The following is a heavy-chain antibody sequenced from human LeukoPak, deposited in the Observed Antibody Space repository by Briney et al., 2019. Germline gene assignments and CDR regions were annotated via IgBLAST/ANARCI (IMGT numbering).Heavy chain of an antibody. CDR2: IIPIFGTA. J-gene: IGHJ6*02. CDR1: GGTFSSYA. CDR3: ARKDIVVVPAAIDSYYCYGMDV. V-gene: IGHV1-69*13. Sequence: SVKVSCKASGGTFSSYAISWVRQAPGQGLEWMGGIIPIFGTANYVQKFQGRVTITADESTSTAYMELSSLRSEDTAVYYCARKDIVVVPAAIDSYYCYGMDVWGQGTTVTVSS. D-gene: IGHD2-2*01.